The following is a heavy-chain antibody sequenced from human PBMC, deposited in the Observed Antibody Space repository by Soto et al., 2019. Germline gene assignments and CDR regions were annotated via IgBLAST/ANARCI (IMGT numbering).Heavy chain of an antibody. J-gene: IGHJ5*02. CDR3: ARGGGRRSFDP. CDR2: IYYSGST. V-gene: IGHV4-59*01. Sequence: PSETLSLTCAVYGGSFSGYYWSWIRQPPGKGLEWIGYIYYSGSTNYNPSLKSRVTISVDTSKNQFSLKLSSVTAADTAVYYCARGGGRRSFDPWGQGTLVTVSS. CDR1: GGSFSGYY.